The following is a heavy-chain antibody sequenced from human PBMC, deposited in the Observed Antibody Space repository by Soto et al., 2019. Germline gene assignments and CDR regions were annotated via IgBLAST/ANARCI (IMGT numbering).Heavy chain of an antibody. CDR3: AKPPQSSTGTKAYYFDY. D-gene: IGHD4-17*01. CDR2: ISGSGGST. J-gene: IGHJ4*02. Sequence: EVQLLESGGGLVQPGGSLRLSCAASGFTFSSYAMSWVRQAPGKGLEWVSAISGSGGSTYYADSVKGRFTISRDNSKNTLHLQTNRLRAEDTAVYYCAKPPQSSTGTKAYYFDYWRQGTLVPLS. V-gene: IGHV3-23*01. CDR1: GFTFSSYA.